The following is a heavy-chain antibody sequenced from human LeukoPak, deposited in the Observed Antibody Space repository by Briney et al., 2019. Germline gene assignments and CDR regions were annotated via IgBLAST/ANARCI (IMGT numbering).Heavy chain of an antibody. V-gene: IGHV4-34*01. CDR1: GGSFSGYY. J-gene: IGHJ4*02. CDR3: ARGGVGATRASHY. Sequence: SETLSLTCAVYGGSFSGYYCSWIRQPPGKGLEWIGEINHSGSTNYNPSLKSRVTISVDTSKNQFSLKLSSVTAADTAVYYCARGGVGATRASHYWGPGNLVTVSS. D-gene: IGHD1-26*01. CDR2: INHSGST.